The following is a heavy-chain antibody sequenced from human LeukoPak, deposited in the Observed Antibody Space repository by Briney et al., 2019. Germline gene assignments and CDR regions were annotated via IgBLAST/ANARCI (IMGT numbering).Heavy chain of an antibody. D-gene: IGHD2-2*01. J-gene: IGHJ4*02. CDR1: GFTFSSYA. V-gene: IGHV3-30*04. Sequence: GGSLRLSCAASGFTFSSYAMHWVRQAPGKGLEWVAVISYDGSNKYYADSMKGRFTISRDNSKNTLYLQMNSLRAEDTAVYYCARASTSGRNFDYWGQGTLVTVSS. CDR3: ARASTSGRNFDY. CDR2: ISYDGSNK.